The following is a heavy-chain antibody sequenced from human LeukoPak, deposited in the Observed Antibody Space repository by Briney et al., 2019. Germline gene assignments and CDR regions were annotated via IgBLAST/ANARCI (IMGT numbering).Heavy chain of an antibody. CDR1: GYTFTDYY. D-gene: IGHD5-18*01. J-gene: IGHJ4*02. Sequence: ASVKVSCKPSGYTFTDYYIHWVRQAPGQGLEWMGWINPNTGGTNYAQKFQDRVTMTRDTSISTAYMELSRLRSDDTAVYYCARDRSPAPGRSYGRGHFDFWGQGTLVTVSS. CDR2: INPNTGGT. CDR3: ARDRSPAPGRSYGRGHFDF. V-gene: IGHV1-2*02.